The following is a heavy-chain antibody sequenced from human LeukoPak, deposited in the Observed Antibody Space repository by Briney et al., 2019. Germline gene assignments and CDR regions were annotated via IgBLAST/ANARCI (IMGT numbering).Heavy chain of an antibody. J-gene: IGHJ4*02. CDR1: RLTFSTSW. CDR3: ARGRALNDY. Sequence: GGSLRLSCEASRLTFSTSWMSWVRQAPGKGLEWVASIKQDGSEISYVDSMKGRFTISRDNAKNSLYLQMNSLRAEDTAVYYCARGRALNDYWGQGTLVTVSS. CDR2: IKQDGSEI. V-gene: IGHV3-7*01.